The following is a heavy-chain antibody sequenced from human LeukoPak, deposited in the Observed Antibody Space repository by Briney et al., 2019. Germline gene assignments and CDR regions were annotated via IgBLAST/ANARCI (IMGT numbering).Heavy chain of an antibody. J-gene: IGHJ4*02. CDR2: ISSTGYTT. CDR3: GRVAGVEFISV. D-gene: IGHD2-15*01. V-gene: IGHV3-11*01. CDR1: GFSFSEYD. Sequence: GGSLRLSCAASGFSFSEYDMAWIRQAPGKRLQWVSYISSTGYTTDYVDSVKGRFTISKDNAKNSLYLEMKSLRAEDTAVYYCGRVAGVEFISVWGQGTLVTVSS.